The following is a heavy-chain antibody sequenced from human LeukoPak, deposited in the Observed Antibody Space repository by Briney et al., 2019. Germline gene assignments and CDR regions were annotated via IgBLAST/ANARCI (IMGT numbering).Heavy chain of an antibody. Sequence: PGRSLRLSCAASGFTFSSYGMHWVRQAPGKGLEWVAVISHDGSNQNYADSVKGRFTISRDNSKNTLYLQMDSLRAEDTAVYYCAKARYDSSGSYFDCWGQGTLVTVSS. CDR2: ISHDGSNQ. CDR3: AKARYDSSGSYFDC. CDR1: GFTFSSYG. J-gene: IGHJ4*02. V-gene: IGHV3-30*18. D-gene: IGHD3-22*01.